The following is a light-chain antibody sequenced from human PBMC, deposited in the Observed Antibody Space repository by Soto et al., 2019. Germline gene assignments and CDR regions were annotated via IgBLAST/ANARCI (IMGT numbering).Light chain of an antibody. CDR2: KVS. Sequence: QSALTQPASVSGSPRQSITISCTGTSSDVGEGDFVSWYQQRPGNAPKLMIYKVSNRPSGVSNRFSGSKSGNTASLTISGLQAEDEADYYCCSYTRSYTWVFGGGTKVTVL. V-gene: IGLV2-14*01. CDR1: SSDVGEGDF. J-gene: IGLJ3*02. CDR3: CSYTRSYTWV.